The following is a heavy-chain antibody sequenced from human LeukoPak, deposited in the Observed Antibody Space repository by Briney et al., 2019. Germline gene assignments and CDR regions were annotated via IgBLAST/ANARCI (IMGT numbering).Heavy chain of an antibody. V-gene: IGHV1-69*04. CDR3: ASRPYYYDSSGYRDY. CDR2: IIPILGIA. CDR1: GGTFSSYA. Sequence: ASVKVSCKASGGTFSSYAISWVRQAPGQGLEWMGRIIPILGIANYAQKFQGRVTITADKSTSTAYMELSSLRSEDTAVYYCASRPYYYDSSGYRDYWGQGTLVTVSS. J-gene: IGHJ4*02. D-gene: IGHD3-22*01.